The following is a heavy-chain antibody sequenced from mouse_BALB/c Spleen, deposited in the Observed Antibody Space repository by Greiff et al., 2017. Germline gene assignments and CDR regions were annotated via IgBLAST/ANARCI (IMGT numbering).Heavy chain of an antibody. CDR3: AIHYYGYDYAMDY. D-gene: IGHD1-2*01. CDR2: ISNGGGST. CDR1: GFAFSSYD. J-gene: IGHJ4*01. Sequence: EVQGVESGGGLVKPGGSLKLSCAASGFAFSSYDMSWVRQTPEKRLEWVAYISNGGGSTYYPDTVKGRFTISRDNAKNTLYLQMSSLKSEDTAMYYCAIHYYGYDYAMDYWGQGTSVTVSS. V-gene: IGHV5-12-1*01.